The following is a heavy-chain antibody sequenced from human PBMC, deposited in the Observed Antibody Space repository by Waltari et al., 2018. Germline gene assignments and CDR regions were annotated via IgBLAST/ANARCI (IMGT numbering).Heavy chain of an antibody. CDR3: ARRGGLTGYSRGLLGY. CDR2: MNPHTVNT. Sequence: QVQLVQSGAEVKEPGASVRVSCKASGYTFTTYDIMWVRQATGRGLEWMGGMNPHTVNTGFAQKFQGRLAMTTDISRSTAYLEIRDLRSEDSAIYYCARRGGLTGYSRGLLGYWGQGTLVTVSS. J-gene: IGHJ4*02. CDR1: GYTFTTYD. V-gene: IGHV1-8*01. D-gene: IGHD4-4*01.